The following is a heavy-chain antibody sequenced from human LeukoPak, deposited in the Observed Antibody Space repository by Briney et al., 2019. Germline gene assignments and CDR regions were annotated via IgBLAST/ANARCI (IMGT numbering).Heavy chain of an antibody. CDR3: ARDGGYSYGSDY. V-gene: IGHV3-21*01. D-gene: IGHD5-18*01. Sequence: GGSLRLSCAASGFSFSSYSMNWVRQAPGKGLEWVSSISNSNSFIYYADSVKGRFTISRDNTENSLYLQMNSLRAEDTAVYYCARDGGYSYGSDYWGQGTRVTVSS. J-gene: IGHJ4*02. CDR2: ISNSNSFI. CDR1: GFSFSSYS.